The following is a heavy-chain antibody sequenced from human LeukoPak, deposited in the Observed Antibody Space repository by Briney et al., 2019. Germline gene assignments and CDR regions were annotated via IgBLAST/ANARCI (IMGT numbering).Heavy chain of an antibody. CDR1: GFTFSSYW. Sequence: GGSLRLSCAASGFTFSSYWMHWVRQAPGKGLVRVSRIKSDGSTNYADSVTGRFTISRDNAKNTVSLQMNSLRAEDTGVYYCARAPSEIGGYYPEYFRHWGQGTLVTVSS. CDR2: IKSDGST. J-gene: IGHJ1*01. D-gene: IGHD3-22*01. V-gene: IGHV3-74*01. CDR3: ARAPSEIGGYYPEYFRH.